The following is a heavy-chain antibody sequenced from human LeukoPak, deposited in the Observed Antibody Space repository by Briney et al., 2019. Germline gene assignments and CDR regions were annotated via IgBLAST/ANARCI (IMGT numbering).Heavy chain of an antibody. Sequence: GGSLRLSCAASGFTFSSYAMHWVRQAPGKGLEWVAVISYDGSNKYYADSVKGRFTISRDNSKNTLYLQMNSLRAEDTAVYYCAKDRIAVVPAAIGYWGQGTLVTVSS. CDR2: ISYDGSNK. CDR1: GFTFSSYA. J-gene: IGHJ4*02. D-gene: IGHD2-2*02. CDR3: AKDRIAVVPAAIGY. V-gene: IGHV3-30-3*01.